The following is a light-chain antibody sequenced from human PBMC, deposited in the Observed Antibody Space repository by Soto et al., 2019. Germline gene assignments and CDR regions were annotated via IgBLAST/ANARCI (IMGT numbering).Light chain of an antibody. J-gene: IGLJ1*01. CDR2: DVS. Sequence: QSALTQPASVSGSPGQSITISCTGTSSDIGGYNYVSWYQQLPGKVPKLIIYDVSNRPSGVSDRFSGSKSGNAASLTISGLQAEDEADYYCSSYTRTSTRYVFGTGTKLTVL. CDR1: SSDIGGYNY. V-gene: IGLV2-14*03. CDR3: SSYTRTSTRYV.